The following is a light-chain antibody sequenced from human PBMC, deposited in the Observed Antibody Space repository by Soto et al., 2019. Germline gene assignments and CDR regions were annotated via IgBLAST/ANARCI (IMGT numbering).Light chain of an antibody. Sequence: QPVLTQPPSASGTPGQRVTISCSGSSSNIGSNTVNWYQQLPGTAPKLLIYSYNQRPSGVPDRFSGSKSVTSASLAISGLQFEDEADYYCAAWDDSLNVYVFGTGTKVTVL. J-gene: IGLJ1*01. CDR1: SSNIGSNT. CDR3: AAWDDSLNVYV. V-gene: IGLV1-44*01. CDR2: SYN.